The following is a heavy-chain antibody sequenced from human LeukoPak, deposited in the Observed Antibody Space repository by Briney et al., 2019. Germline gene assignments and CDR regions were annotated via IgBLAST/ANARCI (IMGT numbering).Heavy chain of an antibody. V-gene: IGHV1-2*02. D-gene: IGHD3-22*01. CDR1: GYTFTGYY. CDR2: INPSSGGT. Sequence: ASVKVSCKASGYTFTGYYMHWVRQAPGQGLEWMGWINPSSGGTNYAQKFQGRVTMTRDTSISTAYMELSRLRSDDTAVYYYATSPYYYDSSGYYDYWGQGTLVTVYS. J-gene: IGHJ4*02. CDR3: ATSPYYYDSSGYYDY.